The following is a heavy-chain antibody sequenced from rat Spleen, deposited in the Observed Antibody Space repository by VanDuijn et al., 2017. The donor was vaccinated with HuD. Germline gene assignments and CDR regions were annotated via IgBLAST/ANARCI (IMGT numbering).Heavy chain of an antibody. CDR2: IWSGGST. Sequence: QVQLKESGPGLVQPSQTLSLTCTVSGFSLTTSNVHWVRQPTGKGLEWIGAIWSGGSTDYNSALKSRLSISRDTSKSQVLLKMNSLQTEDTAMYFCARGSGKVIHVDYWGQGVKVTVSS. CDR3: ARGSGKVIHVDY. CDR1: GFSLTTSN. D-gene: IGHD1-11*01. J-gene: IGHJ2*01. V-gene: IGHV2-30*01.